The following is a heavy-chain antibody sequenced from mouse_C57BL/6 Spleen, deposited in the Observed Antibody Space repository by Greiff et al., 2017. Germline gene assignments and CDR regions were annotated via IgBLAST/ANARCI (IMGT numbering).Heavy chain of an antibody. Sequence: VQLQQSGAELMKPGASVKLSCKATGYTFTGYWIEWVKQRPGHGLEWIGEILPGSGSTNYNEKFKGKATFTADTSSNTAYMQLSSLTTEDPAIYYCARWWYYGSSLYYAMDYWGQGTSVTVSS. CDR3: ARWWYYGSSLYYAMDY. CDR1: GYTFTGYW. J-gene: IGHJ4*01. D-gene: IGHD1-1*01. CDR2: ILPGSGST. V-gene: IGHV1-9*01.